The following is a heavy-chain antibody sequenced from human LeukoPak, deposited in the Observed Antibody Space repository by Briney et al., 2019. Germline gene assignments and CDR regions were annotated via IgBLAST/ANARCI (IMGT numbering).Heavy chain of an antibody. Sequence: PGGSLRLSCAASGFTFGSYAVSWVRQAPGKGLEWVSTISGSGGSPYYADSVKGRFTISRDNSKSMLYLQMNSLRAEDTALYYCAKDYTGSSDNWGQGTLVTVSS. CDR2: ISGSGGSP. D-gene: IGHD2-15*01. CDR1: GFTFGSYA. CDR3: AKDYTGSSDN. V-gene: IGHV3-23*01. J-gene: IGHJ4*02.